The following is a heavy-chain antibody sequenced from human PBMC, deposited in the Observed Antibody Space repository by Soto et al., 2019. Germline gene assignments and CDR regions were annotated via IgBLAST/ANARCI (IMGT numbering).Heavy chain of an antibody. CDR3: ARDRRGYSYHDY. CDR1: GVTFSSYW. CDR2: INSDGSST. Sequence: PGGSLRLSCAASGVTFSSYWMHWVRQAPGKGLVWVSRINSDGSSTSYADSVKGRFTISRDNAKNTLYLQMNSLRAEDTAVYYCARDRRGYSYHDYWGQGTLVTVSS. J-gene: IGHJ4*02. D-gene: IGHD5-18*01. V-gene: IGHV3-74*01.